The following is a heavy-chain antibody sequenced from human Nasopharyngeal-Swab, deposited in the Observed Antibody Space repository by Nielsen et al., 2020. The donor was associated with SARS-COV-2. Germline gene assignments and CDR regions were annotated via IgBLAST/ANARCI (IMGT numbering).Heavy chain of an antibody. V-gene: IGHV4-39*01. CDR1: GGSFSGYY. Sequence: SETLSLTCAVYGGSFSGYYWGWIRQPPGKGLEWIGSIYYSGSTYYNPSLKSRVTISVDTSKNQFSLKLSSVTAADTAVYYCARHLSDYDILTGYYLKTYYFDYWGQGTLVTVSS. D-gene: IGHD3-9*01. J-gene: IGHJ4*02. CDR2: IYYSGST. CDR3: ARHLSDYDILTGYYLKTYYFDY.